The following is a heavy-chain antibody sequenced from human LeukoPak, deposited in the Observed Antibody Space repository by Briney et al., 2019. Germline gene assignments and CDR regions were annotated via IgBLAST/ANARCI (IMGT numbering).Heavy chain of an antibody. D-gene: IGHD4-23*01. CDR2: SSHSGSS. CDR1: GGPFRGFF. V-gene: IGHV4-34*01. J-gene: IGHJ5*02. CDR3: ARGIFYGGRNQYIWFDL. Sequence: NPSETLSLTCADYGGPFRGFFWSWIRQAPGKGLEWIGESSHSGSSNYNPSLKSRITMSLDTSKSQVSLRLTSVTAADTAIYYCARGIFYGGRNQYIWFDLWGQGTLVTVSS.